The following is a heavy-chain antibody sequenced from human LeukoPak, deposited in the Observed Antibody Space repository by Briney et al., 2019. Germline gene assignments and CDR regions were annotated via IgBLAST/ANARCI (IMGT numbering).Heavy chain of an antibody. CDR1: GFTVSSNY. Sequence: PGGSLRLSCAAFGFTVSSNYMSWVRQAPGKGLEWVSAISGNGDRTYYADTAKGRFTISSDNSKSTVYLQMNSLRAEDTAVYYCAKVSWGSGSLDDYWGQGTLVTVSS. J-gene: IGHJ4*02. V-gene: IGHV3-23*01. CDR3: AKVSWGSGSLDDY. CDR2: ISGNGDRT. D-gene: IGHD3-10*01.